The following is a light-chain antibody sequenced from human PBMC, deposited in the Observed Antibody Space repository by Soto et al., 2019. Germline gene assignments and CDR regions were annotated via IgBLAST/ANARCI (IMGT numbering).Light chain of an antibody. CDR3: HYYDKWPPGT. J-gene: IGKJ1*01. CDR1: QSVSSN. V-gene: IGKV3-15*01. CDR2: GAS. Sequence: EIVMTQSPATLSVSPGERATLSCRASQSVSSNLAWYQQKPGQAPRLLIYGASTRATGIPARSSGSGSGTEFTLTISSLQPEDFAVYYCHYYDKWPPGTFGQGTKVDIK.